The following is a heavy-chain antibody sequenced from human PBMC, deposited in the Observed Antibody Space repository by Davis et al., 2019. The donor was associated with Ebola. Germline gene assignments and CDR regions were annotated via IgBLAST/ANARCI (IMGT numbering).Heavy chain of an antibody. CDR1: GYSISSGYY. Sequence: SETLSLTCTVSGYSISSGYYWGWIRQPPGKGLEWIGSIYHSGSTYYNPSLKSRVTISVDTSKNQFSLKLSSVTAADTAVYYCARVGYYYDSSGYYRGAFDIWGQGTMVTVSS. D-gene: IGHD3-22*01. CDR3: ARVGYYYDSSGYYRGAFDI. CDR2: IYHSGST. J-gene: IGHJ3*02. V-gene: IGHV4-38-2*02.